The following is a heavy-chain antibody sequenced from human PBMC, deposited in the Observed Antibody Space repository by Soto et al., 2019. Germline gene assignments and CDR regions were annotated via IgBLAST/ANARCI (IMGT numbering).Heavy chain of an antibody. D-gene: IGHD2-2*02. J-gene: IGHJ5*02. CDR1: GFTFGDYA. Sequence: GGSLRLSCTASGFTFGDYAMSWFRQAPGRGLEGVGFIRSKAYGGTTEYAASVKGRFTISRDDSKSIAYLQMNSLKTEDTAVYYCTRDHYCSSTSCYKDSRFDPWGQGTMVTVSS. CDR3: TRDHYCSSTSCYKDSRFDP. V-gene: IGHV3-49*03. CDR2: IRSKAYGGTT.